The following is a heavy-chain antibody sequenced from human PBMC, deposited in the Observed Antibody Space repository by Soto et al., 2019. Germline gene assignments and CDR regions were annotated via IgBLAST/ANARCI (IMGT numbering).Heavy chain of an antibody. CDR1: GGSFSGYY. Sequence: KPSETLSLTCAVYGGSFSGYYWSWIRQPPGKGLEWIGEINHSGSTNYNPSLKSRVTISVDTSKNQFSLKLSSVTAADTAVYYCAPPREGNYYYYYGMDVWGQGTTVTVSS. CDR3: APPREGNYYYYYGMDV. V-gene: IGHV4-34*01. D-gene: IGHD1-26*01. CDR2: INHSGST. J-gene: IGHJ6*02.